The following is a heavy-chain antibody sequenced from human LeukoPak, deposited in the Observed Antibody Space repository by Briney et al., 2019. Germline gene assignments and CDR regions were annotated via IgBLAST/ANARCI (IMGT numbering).Heavy chain of an antibody. V-gene: IGHV4-59*01. CDR3: ARALHDYGDYAFDY. J-gene: IGHJ4*02. CDR1: GGSINSYY. D-gene: IGHD4-17*01. CDR2: IYYSGST. Sequence: SETLSLTCTVSGGSINSYYWSWIRQPPGKGLEWIGYIYYSGSTNYNPSLKSRVTISVDTSKNQFSLKLSSVTAADTAVYYCARALHDYGDYAFDYWGQGTLVTVSS.